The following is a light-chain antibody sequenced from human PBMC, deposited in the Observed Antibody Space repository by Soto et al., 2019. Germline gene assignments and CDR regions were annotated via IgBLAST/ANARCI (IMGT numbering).Light chain of an antibody. CDR3: QQSYSTPLT. CDR1: QNIRDS. J-gene: IGKJ4*01. CDR2: AAS. Sequence: EIQMTQSPSSLSASVGDRVSITCRASQNIRDSLNWYQQKPGKAPDLLIYAASSLQSGVPSRFSGSGSGTDFTLTISSLQPEDFATYYCQQSYSTPLTFGGGTKVDTK. V-gene: IGKV1-39*01.